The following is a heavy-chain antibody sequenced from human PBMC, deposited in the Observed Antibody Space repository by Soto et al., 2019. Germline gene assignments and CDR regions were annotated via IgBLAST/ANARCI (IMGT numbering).Heavy chain of an antibody. V-gene: IGHV4-59*01. Sequence: QVQLQESGPGLVEPSETLSLTCTVSGGSISGYYWTWDRQPPGKGLEWIGYIYYTGTTNYNPSLRSRVTISLDMSKNQFSLRLSSVPAADTAVYYCARSVGHHDSSGYYEYFQHWGQGTLVTVSS. D-gene: IGHD3-22*01. J-gene: IGHJ1*01. CDR2: IYYTGTT. CDR3: ARSVGHHDSSGYYEYFQH. CDR1: GGSISGYY.